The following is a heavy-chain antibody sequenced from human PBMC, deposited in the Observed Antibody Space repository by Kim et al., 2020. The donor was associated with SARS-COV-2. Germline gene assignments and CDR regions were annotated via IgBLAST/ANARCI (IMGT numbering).Heavy chain of an antibody. J-gene: IGHJ4*02. CDR2: VSGTGADT. V-gene: IGHV3-23*01. D-gene: IGHD6-13*01. CDR1: GFTLSTYV. CDR3: ATNGYRSTWYVF. Sequence: GGSLRLSCAASGFTLSTYVMSWVRQAPGKGLEWVAAVSGTGADTYYADSVKGRFIISRDNSQNRLYLQMNSLRAEDTALYYCATNGYRSTWYVFWGQGTL.